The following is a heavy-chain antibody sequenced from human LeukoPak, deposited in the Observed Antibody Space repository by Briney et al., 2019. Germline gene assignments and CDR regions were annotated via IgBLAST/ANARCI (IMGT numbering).Heavy chain of an antibody. V-gene: IGHV3-21*01. D-gene: IGHD3-22*01. CDR1: GFTFSSYS. Sequence: GGSLRLSCAASGFTFSSYSMNWFRQAPGKGLEWVSSISSSSSYIYYADSVKGRFTISRDNAKNSLYLQMNSLRAEDTAVYYCARDYSSGYPDFDYWGQGTLVTVSS. CDR3: ARDYSSGYPDFDY. J-gene: IGHJ4*02. CDR2: ISSSSSYI.